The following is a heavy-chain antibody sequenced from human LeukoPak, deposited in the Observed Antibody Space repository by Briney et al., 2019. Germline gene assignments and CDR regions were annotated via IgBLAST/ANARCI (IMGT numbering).Heavy chain of an antibody. D-gene: IGHD2-15*01. V-gene: IGHV4-59*08. J-gene: IGHJ4*02. Sequence: SETLSLPCTASGGSISSFYWSWIRQPPGKGLEWIGYIYYSGSTNYNPSLKSRVTISVDTSKNQFSLKLSSVTAADTAVYYCARLGDCSGGSCNDYWGQGTLVTVSS. CDR3: ARLGDCSGGSCNDY. CDR2: IYYSGST. CDR1: GGSISSFY.